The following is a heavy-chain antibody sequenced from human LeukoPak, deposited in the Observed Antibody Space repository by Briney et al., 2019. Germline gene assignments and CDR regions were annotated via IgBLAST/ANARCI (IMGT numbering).Heavy chain of an antibody. Sequence: ASVKVSCKASGHTFTSYYMHWVRQAPGQGLEWMGIINPSGGSTSYAQKFQGRVTMTRDTSTSTVYMELSSLRSEDTAVYYCARVGGSSWYQWYFDLWGRGTLVTVSS. CDR3: ARVGGSSWYQWYFDL. CDR2: INPSGGST. J-gene: IGHJ2*01. CDR1: GHTFTSYY. V-gene: IGHV1-46*01. D-gene: IGHD6-13*01.